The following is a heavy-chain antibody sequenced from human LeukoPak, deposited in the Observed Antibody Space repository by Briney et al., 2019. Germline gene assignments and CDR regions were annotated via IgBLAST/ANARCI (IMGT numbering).Heavy chain of an antibody. CDR3: ARGSGMGSITIFGVVTSRANFFDY. V-gene: IGHV4-34*01. Sequence: PSETLSLTRAVYGASFSGYYWSWIRHPPGKGLEWLVVINLIGSNNYNPSHKSRITISVDTSKHQFSLKLSSVTAADTAVYYCARGSGMGSITIFGVVTSRANFFDYWGQGTLVTVSS. J-gene: IGHJ4*02. CDR2: INLIGSN. D-gene: IGHD3-3*01. CDR1: GASFSGYY.